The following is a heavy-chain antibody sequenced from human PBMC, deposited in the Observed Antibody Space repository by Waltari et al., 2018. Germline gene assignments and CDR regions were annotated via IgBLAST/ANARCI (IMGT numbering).Heavy chain of an antibody. Sequence: QMVESGGGVVQPGRSLRLSCEVSGFTFSTYGMHWVRQAPGKGLEGGSFISFEGRKKKNGGSGKGRSTISRDNPRLFLQLNSLTAVDTGMYFCARGGGLYYNDGSGPIDYWGQGTLVTVSS. D-gene: IGHD3-22*01. V-gene: IGHV3-33*05. J-gene: IGHJ4*02. CDR3: ARGGGLYYNDGSGPIDY. CDR2: ISFEGRKK. CDR1: GFTFSTYG.